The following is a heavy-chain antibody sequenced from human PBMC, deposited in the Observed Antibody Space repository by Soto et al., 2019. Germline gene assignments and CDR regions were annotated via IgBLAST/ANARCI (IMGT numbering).Heavy chain of an antibody. CDR2: INHSGST. J-gene: IGHJ6*02. D-gene: IGHD5-18*01. CDR3: ARAKQSYGYFSYYYGMDV. Sequence: SETLSLTCAVYVGSFSGYYWSWIRQPPGKGLEWIGEINHSGSTNYNPSLKSRVTISVDTSKNQFSLKLSSVTAADTAVYYCARAKQSYGYFSYYYGMDVWGQGTTVTVSS. V-gene: IGHV4-34*01. CDR1: VGSFSGYY.